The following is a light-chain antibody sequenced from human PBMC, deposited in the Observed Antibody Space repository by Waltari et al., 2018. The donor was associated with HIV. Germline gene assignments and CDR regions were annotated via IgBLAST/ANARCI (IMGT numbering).Light chain of an antibody. CDR3: QAWDRGTAV. CDR2: QDN. J-gene: IGLJ2*01. V-gene: IGLV3-1*01. Sequence: SYELTQPPSVSVSPGQTASITCSGDKLGDKYTCLYQQKPGQSPVLVIYQDNKRPSGIAARFSGSNSGNTATLTISGTQAMDEADYYCQAWDRGTAVFGGGTKLTVL. CDR1: KLGDKY.